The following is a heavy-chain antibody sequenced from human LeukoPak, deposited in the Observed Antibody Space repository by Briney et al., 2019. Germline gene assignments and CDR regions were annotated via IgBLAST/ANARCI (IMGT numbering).Heavy chain of an antibody. D-gene: IGHD1-26*01. CDR3: AHTGWDLGYYFDY. CDR1: GFTFSRYG. V-gene: IGHV3-30*03. J-gene: IGHJ4*02. Sequence: PGGSLRLSCAASGFTFSRYGMLWVRQAPGKGLEWVAVISYDGSKKYYADSVKGRFTISRDNSKNTLYLQMNSLRAEDTAVYYCAHTGWDLGYYFDYWGQGTLVTVSS. CDR2: ISYDGSKK.